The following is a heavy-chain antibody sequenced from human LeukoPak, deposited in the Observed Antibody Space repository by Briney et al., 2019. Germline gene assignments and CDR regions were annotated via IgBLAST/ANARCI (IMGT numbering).Heavy chain of an antibody. J-gene: IGHJ4*02. CDR3: ATGAYCDH. Sequence: PGGSLRLSCAASGFTFSRYGMTWVRQAPGKGLEWASTISDTGDSTYYADSVKGRFTISRDNSENTLYLQMNGLRAEDTAICFCATGAYCDHWGQGTLVTVSS. CDR2: ISDTGDST. V-gene: IGHV3-23*01. CDR1: GFTFSRYG.